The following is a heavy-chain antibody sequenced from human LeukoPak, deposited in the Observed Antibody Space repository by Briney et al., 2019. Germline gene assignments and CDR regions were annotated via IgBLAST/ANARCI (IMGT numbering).Heavy chain of an antibody. Sequence: PSETLSLTCTVSAGSVSGTSYYCGWIRQPPGKGLEWVGSMYYGGSTSYTYHNPSLKSRVSISVDTSKNQFSLKLSSVTAADTAAYFLVGQVTGSFNIKSCGQGTLVTVSS. J-gene: IGHJ5*02. CDR1: AGSVSGTSYY. CDR2: MYYGGST. D-gene: IGHD3-10*01. V-gene: IGHV4-39*01. CDR3: VGQVTGSFNIKS.